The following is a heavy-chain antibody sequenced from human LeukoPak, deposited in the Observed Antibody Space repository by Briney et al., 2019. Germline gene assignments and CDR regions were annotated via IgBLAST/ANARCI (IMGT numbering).Heavy chain of an antibody. D-gene: IGHD6-13*01. CDR2: ISSSGSTI. J-gene: IGHJ4*02. CDR3: AKEAGWEQQPWGFDY. CDR1: GFTFSDYH. V-gene: IGHV3-11*01. Sequence: PGGSLRLSCAASGFTFSDYHMSWIRQAPGKGLEWVSYISSSGSTIYYADSVKGRFTISRDNSKNTLYLQMNSLRADDTAVYYCAKEAGWEQQPWGFDYWGQGILVTVSS.